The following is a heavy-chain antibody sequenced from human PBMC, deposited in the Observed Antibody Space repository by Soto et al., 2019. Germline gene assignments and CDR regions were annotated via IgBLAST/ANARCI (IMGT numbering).Heavy chain of an antibody. CDR3: VRDLLHYDVLTGSYSACFDA. CDR2: INPSGGST. CDR1: GYTFTSYS. Sequence: ASVKVSCKASGYTFTSYSVHWVRQAPGQGLEWMGIINPSGGSTSYAQKFQGRVTMTRDTSTSTVYMELRNLRSDDTAVYYCVRDLLHYDVLTGSYSACFDAWGQGTLVTVSS. J-gene: IGHJ5*02. V-gene: IGHV1-46*01. D-gene: IGHD3-9*01.